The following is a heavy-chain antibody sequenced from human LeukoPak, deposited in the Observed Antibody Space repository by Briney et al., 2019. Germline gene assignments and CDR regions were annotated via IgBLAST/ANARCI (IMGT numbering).Heavy chain of an antibody. Sequence: ARSLRLSCAAYGFSFSSYGMHWVRQAPGKGLGWVAVILYDGSNKYYADFVKGRSITSRDTSKNMMYLQMNSLRDEDTAVYYCAKARIASGEREIYYYSGMDVWGQGTTVTVSS. CDR2: ILYDGSNK. V-gene: IGHV3-30*18. CDR1: GFSFSSYG. CDR3: AKARIASGEREIYYYSGMDV. J-gene: IGHJ6*02. D-gene: IGHD5-24*01.